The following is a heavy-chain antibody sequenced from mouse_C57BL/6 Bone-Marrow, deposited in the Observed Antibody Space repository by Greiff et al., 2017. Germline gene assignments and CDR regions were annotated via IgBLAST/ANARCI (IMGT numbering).Heavy chain of an antibody. V-gene: IGHV1-19*01. CDR1: GYTFTDYY. CDR2: INPYNGGT. CDR3: SFYGNYDGYFDY. Sequence: EVKLQESGPVLVKPGASVKMSCKASGYTFTDYYMNWVKQSHGKSLEWIGVINPYNGGTSYNQKFKGKATLTVDKSSSTAYMELNSLTSEDSAVYYCSFYGNYDGYFDYWGQGTTLTVSS. J-gene: IGHJ2*01. D-gene: IGHD2-10*01.